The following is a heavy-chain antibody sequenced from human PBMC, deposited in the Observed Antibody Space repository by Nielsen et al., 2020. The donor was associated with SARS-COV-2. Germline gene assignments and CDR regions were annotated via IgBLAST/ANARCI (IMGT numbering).Heavy chain of an antibody. CDR2: ISWNSGSI. CDR3: AKLPAAPDYFDY. D-gene: IGHD6-25*01. V-gene: IGHV3-9*01. CDR1: GFTFDDYA. Sequence: GGSLRLSCAASGFTFDDYAMHWVRQAPGKGLEWVSGISWNSGSIVYVDSVKGRFTISRDNAKNSLYLEMNSLRAEDTALYYCAKLPAAPDYFDYWGQGTLVTVSS. J-gene: IGHJ4*02.